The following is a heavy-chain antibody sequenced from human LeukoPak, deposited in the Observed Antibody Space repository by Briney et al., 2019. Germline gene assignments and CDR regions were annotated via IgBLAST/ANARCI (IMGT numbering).Heavy chain of an antibody. CDR2: ISGGGSST. J-gene: IGHJ4*02. CDR3: AQWAPHRPLNY. Sequence: GGSLRLSCAASGFTFSDYSMNWVRQAPGKGLERVSVISGGGSSTNYADSVKGRFTISRDNSKNTLYLRMNSLRAEDTAIYFCAQWAPHRPLNYWGQGTLVTVSS. V-gene: IGHV3-23*01. CDR1: GFTFSDYS. D-gene: IGHD1-26*01.